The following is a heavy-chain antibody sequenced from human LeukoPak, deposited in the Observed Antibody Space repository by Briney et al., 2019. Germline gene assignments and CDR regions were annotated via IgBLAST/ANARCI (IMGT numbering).Heavy chain of an antibody. CDR3: VRGIDTTGYFNY. Sequence: ASVKVSWKASGYTFSTYPMNWVRQAPGQGLEWMGWINTNTGSPTYAQGLTGRFVFSLGTSVSTAFLQINSLKAEDTALYYCVRGIDTTGYFNYWGQGTLVTVSS. J-gene: IGHJ4*02. CDR2: INTNTGSP. V-gene: IGHV7-4-1*02. D-gene: IGHD3-22*01. CDR1: GYTFSTYP.